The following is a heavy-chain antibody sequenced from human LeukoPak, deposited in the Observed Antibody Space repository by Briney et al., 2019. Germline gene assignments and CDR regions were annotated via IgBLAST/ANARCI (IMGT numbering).Heavy chain of an antibody. CDR2: MNPNSGNT. D-gene: IGHD5-24*01. CDR1: GYTFTSYD. V-gene: IGHV1-8*01. Sequence: ASVKVSCKASGYTFTSYDINWVRQATGQGLEWMGWMNPNSGNTGYARKFQGRVTMTRNTSISTAYMELSSLRSEDTAVYYCARDLEMATITEYYYYGMDVWGQGTTVTVSS. J-gene: IGHJ6*02. CDR3: ARDLEMATITEYYYYGMDV.